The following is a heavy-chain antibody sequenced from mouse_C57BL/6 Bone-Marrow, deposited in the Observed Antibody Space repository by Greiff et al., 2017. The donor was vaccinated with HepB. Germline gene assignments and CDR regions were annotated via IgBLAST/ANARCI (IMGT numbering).Heavy chain of an antibody. CDR3: ARGGLLPYFDV. J-gene: IGHJ1*03. V-gene: IGHV5-4*03. D-gene: IGHD2-3*01. CDR1: GFTFSSYA. Sequence: EVKVEESGGGLVKPGGSLKLSCAASGFTFSSYAMSWVRQTPEKRLEWVATISDGGSYTYYPDNVKGRFTISRDNAKNNLYLQMSHLKSEDTAMYYCARGGLLPYFDVWGTGTTVTVSS. CDR2: ISDGGSYT.